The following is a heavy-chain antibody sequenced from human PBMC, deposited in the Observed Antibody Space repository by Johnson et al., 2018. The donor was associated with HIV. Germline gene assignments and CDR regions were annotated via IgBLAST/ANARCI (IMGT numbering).Heavy chain of an antibody. CDR2: ISYDGSNK. J-gene: IGHJ3*02. CDR1: GFTFSSYA. Sequence: VQLVESGGGVVQPGRSLRLSCAASGFTFSSYAMHWVRQAPGKGLEWVAVISYDGSNKYYADSVKGRFTISRDNSKNTLYLQMNSLRAEDTAVYYCARAGYCSGGSCYSGVDAFDIWGQGTMVTVSS. V-gene: IGHV3-30-3*01. D-gene: IGHD2-15*01. CDR3: ARAGYCSGGSCYSGVDAFDI.